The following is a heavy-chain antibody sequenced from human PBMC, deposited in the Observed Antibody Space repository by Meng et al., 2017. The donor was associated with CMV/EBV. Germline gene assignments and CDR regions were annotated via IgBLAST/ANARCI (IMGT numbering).Heavy chain of an antibody. D-gene: IGHD4-11*01. Sequence: GGSLRLSCAASGFTFDDYAMHWVRQGPGKGLEWVSGISWNSGSIVYADSVKGRFTISRDNAKNSLYLQMNSLRDEDMALYHCAKGVYSNYDAPFDYWGQGIRVTVSS. CDR3: AKGVYSNYDAPFDY. V-gene: IGHV3-9*03. CDR2: ISWNSGSI. J-gene: IGHJ4*02. CDR1: GFTFDDYA.